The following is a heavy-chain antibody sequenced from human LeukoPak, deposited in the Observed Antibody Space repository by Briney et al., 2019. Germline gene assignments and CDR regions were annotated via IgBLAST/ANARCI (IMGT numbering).Heavy chain of an antibody. Sequence: PGGSLRLSCAASGFTFSSYWMSWVRQAPGKGLEWVANIKQDGSEKYYVDSVKGRFTISRDNAKNSLYLQMNSLRAEDTAVYHCAREGMYYDFWSGYYRGGFDYWGQGTLVTVSS. CDR3: AREGMYYDFWSGYYRGGFDY. V-gene: IGHV3-7*01. D-gene: IGHD3-3*01. J-gene: IGHJ4*02. CDR1: GFTFSSYW. CDR2: IKQDGSEK.